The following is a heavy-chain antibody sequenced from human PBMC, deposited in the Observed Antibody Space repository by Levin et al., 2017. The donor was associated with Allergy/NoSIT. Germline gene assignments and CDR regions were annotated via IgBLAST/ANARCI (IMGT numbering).Heavy chain of an antibody. Sequence: SGPTLVKPTQTLTLTCTFSGFSLSTSGMCVTWIRQPPGKALEWLALIDWEDDKYFNSSLKTRLTIPKDSSNNQVVLTMANVDPVDTATYYCARTSTVERAFDVWGQGTVVTVSS. CDR1: GFSLSTSGMC. D-gene: IGHD1-1*01. CDR2: IDWEDDK. J-gene: IGHJ3*01. V-gene: IGHV2-70*13. CDR3: ARTSTVERAFDV.